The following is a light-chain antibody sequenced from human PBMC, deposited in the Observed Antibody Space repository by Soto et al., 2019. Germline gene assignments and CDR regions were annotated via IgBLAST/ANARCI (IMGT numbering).Light chain of an antibody. CDR2: DAS. Sequence: EIVLTQSPATLSLSPGERATLSCRASQTVGTYLAWYQPKPGQPPRLLVYDASNRATGIPARFSGSGSGTDFTLTISSLEPEDFTVYYCQHHSNWRPGITFGGGTKVDIK. J-gene: IGKJ4*01. V-gene: IGKV3-11*01. CDR3: QHHSNWRPGIT. CDR1: QTVGTY.